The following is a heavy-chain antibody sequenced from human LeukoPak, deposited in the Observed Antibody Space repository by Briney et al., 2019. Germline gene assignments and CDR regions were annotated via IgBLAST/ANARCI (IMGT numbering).Heavy chain of an antibody. CDR2: IRGSSS. J-gene: IGHJ4*02. CDR1: GFTFVTYA. CDR3: AKDSGNSFFDY. D-gene: IGHD2/OR15-2a*01. Sequence: GGSLILSCEVSGFTFVTYAMSWVRQAPGKGLEWVSIIRGSSSDYADSVRGRFSISRDISKNTLYLQMNSLSAEDTALYYCAKDSGNSFFDYWGQGTLVTVSS. V-gene: IGHV3-23*01.